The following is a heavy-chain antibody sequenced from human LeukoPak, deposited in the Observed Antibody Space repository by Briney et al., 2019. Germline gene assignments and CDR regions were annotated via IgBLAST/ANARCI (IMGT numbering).Heavy chain of an antibody. V-gene: IGHV1-8*01. J-gene: IGHJ4*02. CDR2: MNPNSGNT. Sequence: ASVKVSCKASGYTFTDFDINWVRQAPGQGLEWMGWMNPNSGNTVYAQKFQGRVTMTRDTSINTARMELTSLTSEDTAVYYCARALDRSYYYVYLSWGQGTLITVSS. CDR3: ARALDRSYYYVYLS. CDR1: GYTFTDFD. D-gene: IGHD3-16*01.